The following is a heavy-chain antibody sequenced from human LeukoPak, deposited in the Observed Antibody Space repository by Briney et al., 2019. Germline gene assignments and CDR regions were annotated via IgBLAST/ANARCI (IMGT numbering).Heavy chain of an antibody. CDR1: GFTFSSYD. J-gene: IGHJ4*02. CDR2: IGTAGDT. CDR3: ARARGTYYDFWSGSTYYFYY. Sequence: GGSLRLSCAASGFTFSSYDMHWVRQATGKGLEWVSAIGTAGDTYYPGSVKGRFTISRENAKNSLYLQMNSLRAGDTAVYYCARARGTYYDFWSGSTYYFYYWGQGTLVTVSS. V-gene: IGHV3-13*01. D-gene: IGHD3-3*01.